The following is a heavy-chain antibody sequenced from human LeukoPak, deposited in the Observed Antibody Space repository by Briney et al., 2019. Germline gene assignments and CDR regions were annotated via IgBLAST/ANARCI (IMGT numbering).Heavy chain of an antibody. J-gene: IGHJ4*02. CDR1: GYSSTTYW. CDR2: IYPGDSDT. Sequence: ESLKISCEASGYSSTTYWIGWVRQMPGKGLEWMGIIYPGDSDTRYSPSFQGQVTISADKSRSTAYLQWSSLKASDTAMYYCARQHGSGSYYSRAIDYWGQGTLVTVSS. V-gene: IGHV5-51*01. CDR3: ARQHGSGSYYSRAIDY. D-gene: IGHD3-10*01.